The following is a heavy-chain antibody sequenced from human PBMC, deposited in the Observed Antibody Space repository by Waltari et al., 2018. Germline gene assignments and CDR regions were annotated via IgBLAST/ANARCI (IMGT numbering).Heavy chain of an antibody. V-gene: IGHV4-59*01. Sequence: QVQLQESGPGLVKPSETLSLTCTVSVGSISSYYWSWIRQPPGKGLEWIGYIYYSGSTNYNPSLKSRVTISVDTSKNQFSLKLSSVTAADTAVYYCARFSGYLYYFDYWGQGTLVTVSS. CDR3: ARFSGYLYYFDY. D-gene: IGHD5-12*01. CDR2: IYYSGST. J-gene: IGHJ4*02. CDR1: VGSISSYY.